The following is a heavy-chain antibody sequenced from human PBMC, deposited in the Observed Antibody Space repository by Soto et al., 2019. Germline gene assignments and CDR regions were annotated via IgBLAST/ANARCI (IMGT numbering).Heavy chain of an antibody. V-gene: IGHV1-46*01. D-gene: IGHD1-26*01. Sequence: ASVKVSCKASGNTFTRFYIHWVRQAPGQGPEWMGIINPRSGDTTYAQKFQGRITVTRDTSTNTVYMELTSLRNEDTAVYYCARVALSGGGGLDPWGQGTRVTVS. CDR1: GNTFTRFY. CDR2: INPRSGDT. J-gene: IGHJ5*02. CDR3: ARVALSGGGGLDP.